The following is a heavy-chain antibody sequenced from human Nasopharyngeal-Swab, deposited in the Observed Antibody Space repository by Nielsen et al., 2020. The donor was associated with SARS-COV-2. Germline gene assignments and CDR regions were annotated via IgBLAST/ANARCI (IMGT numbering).Heavy chain of an antibody. CDR1: RCIFTSYG. CDR2: ISAYNGNT. Sequence: GSLTLSCKASRCIFTSYGISWLRQATGQGLEWRGWISAYNGNTNYAQKLQGRVTMTTDTSTSTAYMELRSLSSDDTAVYYCAGPRRGSYFDYWGQGTLVTVSS. D-gene: IGHD3-10*01. J-gene: IGHJ4*02. CDR3: AGPRRGSYFDY. V-gene: IGHV1-18*01.